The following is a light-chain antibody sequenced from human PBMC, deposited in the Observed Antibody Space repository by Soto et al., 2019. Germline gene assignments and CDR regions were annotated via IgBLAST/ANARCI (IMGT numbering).Light chain of an antibody. V-gene: IGLV2-14*03. CDR2: DLT. CDR3: SSYTSTNTHV. Sequence: QSALTQPASVSGSPGQSITISCTGTSSDVGGYNYVSWYQQHPGKAPKLMIYDLTNRPSGVSNRFSGSKSGNTASLTISGLQAGDEADYYCSSYTSTNTHVFGTGTKLTVL. J-gene: IGLJ1*01. CDR1: SSDVGGYNY.